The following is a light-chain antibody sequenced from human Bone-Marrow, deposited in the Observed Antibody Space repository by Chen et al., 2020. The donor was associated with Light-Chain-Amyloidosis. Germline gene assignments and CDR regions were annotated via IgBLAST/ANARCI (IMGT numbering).Light chain of an antibody. CDR3: SSFTSSSSYV. CDR1: SGDVGTYNY. V-gene: IGLV2-14*01. J-gene: IGLJ1*01. CDR2: AVS. Sequence: QAALPPPSSVSGAPVKSITNTCPGTSGDVGTYNYVSWYQQHPGKAPKVMIYAVSNRPSGVSNRFSGSKSGNTASLTISGLQAEDEADYYCSSFTSSSSYVFGPGTKVTVL.